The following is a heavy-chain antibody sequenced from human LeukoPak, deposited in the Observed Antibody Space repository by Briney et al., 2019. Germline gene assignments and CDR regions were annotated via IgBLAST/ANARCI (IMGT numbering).Heavy chain of an antibody. CDR2: IRFDGINK. J-gene: IGHJ4*02. CDR1: GFTFSSYG. Sequence: GGSLRLSCAASGFTFSSYGMHWVRQAPGKGLEWVAFIRFDGINKYYADAVKGRFTISRDNSENTLYLQMNSLRVEDTAVYFCANPQYWGQGTLVTVSP. CDR3: ANPQY. V-gene: IGHV3-30*02.